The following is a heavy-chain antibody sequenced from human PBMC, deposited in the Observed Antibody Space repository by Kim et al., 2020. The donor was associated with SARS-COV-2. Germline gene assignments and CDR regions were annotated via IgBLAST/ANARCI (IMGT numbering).Heavy chain of an antibody. CDR3: ASSSKASPRYFDWSNPYGMDV. J-gene: IGHJ6*02. V-gene: IGHV5-51*01. D-gene: IGHD3-9*01. CDR1: GYSFTSYW. Sequence: GESLKISCKGSGYSFTSYWIGWVRQMPGKGLEWMGIIYPGDSDTRYSPSFQGQVTISADKSISTAYLQWSSLKASDTAMYYCASSSKASPRYFDWSNPYGMDVWGQGTTVTVSS. CDR2: IYPGDSDT.